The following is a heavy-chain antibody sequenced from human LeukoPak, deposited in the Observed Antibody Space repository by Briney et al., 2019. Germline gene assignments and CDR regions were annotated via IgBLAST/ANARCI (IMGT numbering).Heavy chain of an antibody. V-gene: IGHV3-30*18. Sequence: GRSLRLSCAASKFTFAAYDMHWVRQAPGKGLEWVAVISYDENDKYYADSVKGRFTISRDNAKNTLYLQMNSPRSEDTAVYYCAKGPDRSGLYSLDYWGQGTLVTVSS. J-gene: IGHJ4*02. CDR3: AKGPDRSGLYSLDY. D-gene: IGHD3-22*01. CDR1: KFTFAAYD. CDR2: ISYDENDK.